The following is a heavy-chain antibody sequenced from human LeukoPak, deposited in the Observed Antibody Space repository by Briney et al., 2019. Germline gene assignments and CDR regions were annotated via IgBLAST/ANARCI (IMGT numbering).Heavy chain of an antibody. CDR1: GFTFSSYE. CDR2: ISSSGSTI. D-gene: IGHD3-16*01. CDR3: ARSIPYGSGSGELFNLLFDY. V-gene: IGHV3-48*03. J-gene: IGHJ4*02. Sequence: GGSLRLSCAASGFTFSSYEMNWVRQAPGKGLEWVSYISSSGSTIYYADSVKGRFPISRDNAKNSLYLQMNSLRAEDTAVYYCARSIPYGSGSGELFNLLFDYWGQGTLVTVSS.